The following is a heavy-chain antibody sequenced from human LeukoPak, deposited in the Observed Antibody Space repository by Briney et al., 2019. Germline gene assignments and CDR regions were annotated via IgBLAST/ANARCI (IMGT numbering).Heavy chain of an antibody. CDR3: ARDHYDSSGYHLDY. CDR2: IYYSGST. CDR1: GGSISSHY. Sequence: PSETLSLTCTVSGGSISSHYWSWIRQPPGKGLEWIGYIYYSGSTNYNPSLKSRVTISVDTSKNQFSLKLSSVTAADTAVYYCARDHYDSSGYHLDYWGQGTLVTVSS. J-gene: IGHJ4*02. D-gene: IGHD3-22*01. V-gene: IGHV4-59*11.